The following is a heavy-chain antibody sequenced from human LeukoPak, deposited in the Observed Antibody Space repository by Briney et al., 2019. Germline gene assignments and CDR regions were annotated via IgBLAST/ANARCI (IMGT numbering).Heavy chain of an antibody. D-gene: IGHD6-19*01. J-gene: IGHJ4*02. V-gene: IGHV3-30-3*01. CDR3: ARDLAEEVAVAKVLDY. CDR1: GFTFSSYA. CDR2: ISYDGSNK. Sequence: PGGSLRLSCAASGFTFSSYAMHWVRQAPGKGLEWVAVISYDGSNKYYADSVKGRFTISRDNSKNTLYLQMNSLRAEDTAVYYCARDLAEEVAVAKVLDYWGQGTLVTVSS.